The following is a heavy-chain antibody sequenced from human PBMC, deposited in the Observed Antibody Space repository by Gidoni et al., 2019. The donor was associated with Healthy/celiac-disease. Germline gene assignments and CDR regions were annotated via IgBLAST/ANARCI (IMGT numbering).Heavy chain of an antibody. J-gene: IGHJ4*02. D-gene: IGHD1-26*01. CDR2: ISYDGSNK. V-gene: IGHV3-30-3*01. CDR1: SSYA. CDR3: ARDGPVGATTGWDYGFDY. Sequence: SSYAMHWVRQAPGKGLGWVAVISYDGSNKYSADSVKGRFTISRDNSKNTLYLQMNSRRAEDTAVYYCARDGPVGATTGWDYGFDYWGQGTVVTVSS.